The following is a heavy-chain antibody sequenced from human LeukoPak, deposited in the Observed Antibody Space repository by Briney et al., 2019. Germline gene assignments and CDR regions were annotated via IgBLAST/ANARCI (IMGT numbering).Heavy chain of an antibody. J-gene: IGHJ6*03. CDR3: TPDLMDV. CDR1: GFTFTDYC. Sequence: PGGSLRLSCAASGFTFTDYCMHWVRQAPGKGLEWVGRIKSKTDGGTADYAAPVRGRFTMWRDDARSALYLQMNSLQTEDTAVYYCTPDLMDVWGKGTTVTVSS. CDR2: IKSKTDGGTA. V-gene: IGHV3-15*01.